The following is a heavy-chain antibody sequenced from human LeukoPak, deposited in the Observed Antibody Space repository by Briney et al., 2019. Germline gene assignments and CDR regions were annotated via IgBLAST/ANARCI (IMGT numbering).Heavy chain of an antibody. CDR1: GGSVSSGSYY. J-gene: IGHJ4*02. Sequence: SETLSLTCTVSGGSVSSGSYYWSWIRQPPGKGLEWIGEINHSGSTNYNPSLKSRVTISVDTSKNQFSLKLSSVTAADTAVYYCAPLIAAADMEGYWGQGTLVTVSS. CDR2: INHSGST. D-gene: IGHD6-13*01. CDR3: APLIAAADMEGY. V-gene: IGHV4-39*07.